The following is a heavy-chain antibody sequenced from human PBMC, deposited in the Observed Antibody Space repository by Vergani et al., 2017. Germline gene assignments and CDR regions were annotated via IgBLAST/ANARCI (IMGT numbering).Heavy chain of an antibody. CDR2: IYSSGST. J-gene: IGHJ4*02. CDR3: ARTIGHCSNSNCYNLAY. D-gene: IGHD2-2*02. CDR1: GDSISSGVYY. V-gene: IGHV4-61*08. Sequence: QVQLQESGPGLVKPSQTLSLTCSVSGDSISSGVYYWNWIRQHPGKGLEWIGYIYSSGSTTYSPSLKSRLTMSVDPSKNQFSLKLRSVTLADTAVYYCARTIGHCSNSNCYNLAYWGQATLVTVSS.